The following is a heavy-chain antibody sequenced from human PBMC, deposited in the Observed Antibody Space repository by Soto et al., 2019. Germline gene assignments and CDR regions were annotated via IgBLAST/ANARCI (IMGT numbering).Heavy chain of an antibody. CDR1: GGSITTNY. J-gene: IGHJ4*02. D-gene: IGHD4-17*01. V-gene: IGHV4-59*08. CDR2: IYHSGST. Sequence: QVQLQESGPGLVKPSETLSLTCTVSGGSITTNYWSWIRQPPGKGLEWIGYIYHSGSTHYNPSLESRVTISVDTSKNQFSLRLNSVTAADTAVYFCARQVNRGDYDRLFDYWGQGTLVTVSS. CDR3: ARQVNRGDYDRLFDY.